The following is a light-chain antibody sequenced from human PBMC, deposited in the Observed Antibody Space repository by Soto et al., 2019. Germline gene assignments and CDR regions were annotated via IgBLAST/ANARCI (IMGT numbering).Light chain of an antibody. CDR3: QRYGSSHT. CDR1: QSVSSSY. J-gene: IGKJ1*01. CDR2: GAS. Sequence: EIVLTHSPGTLSLSPGERAALSCRASQSVSSSYLAWYQQKPGQAPRLLIYGASSRATGIPDRFSGSGSGTDFTLTISRLEPEDFAVYYCQRYGSSHTFGQGTKVDSK. V-gene: IGKV3-20*01.